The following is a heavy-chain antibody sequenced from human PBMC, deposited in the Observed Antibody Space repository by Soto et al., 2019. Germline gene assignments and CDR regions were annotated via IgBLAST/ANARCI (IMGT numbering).Heavy chain of an antibody. CDR1: GGSISSSSYY. Sequence: QLQLQESGPGLVKPSETLSLTCTVSGGSISSSSYYWGWIRQPPGKGLEWIGSIYYSGSTYYNPSLKSRVTISVDTSKNQFSLKLSSVTAADTAVYYCARQRWLQFVYFDYWGQGTLVTVSS. V-gene: IGHV4-39*01. J-gene: IGHJ4*02. D-gene: IGHD5-12*01. CDR2: IYYSGST. CDR3: ARQRWLQFVYFDY.